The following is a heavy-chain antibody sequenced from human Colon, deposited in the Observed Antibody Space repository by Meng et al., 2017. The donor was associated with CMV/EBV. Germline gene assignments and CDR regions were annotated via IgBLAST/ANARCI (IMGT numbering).Heavy chain of an antibody. CDR1: GGVFTSYA. J-gene: IGHJ4*02. V-gene: IGHV1-2*02. D-gene: IGHD2-2*01. CDR3: ARPNSVVVPAADPFDY. Sequence: ASVKVSCKASGGVFTSYAISWVRQAPGQGLEWMGWINPNSGGTNYAQKFQGRVTMTRDTSISTAYMELSRLRSDDTAVYYCARPNSVVVPAADPFDYWGQGTLITVSS. CDR2: INPNSGGT.